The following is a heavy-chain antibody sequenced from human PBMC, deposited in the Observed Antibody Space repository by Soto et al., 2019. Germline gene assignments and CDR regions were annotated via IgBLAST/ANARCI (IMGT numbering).Heavy chain of an antibody. CDR3: AKDAITMVRGVISYYGMDV. CDR2: ISWNSGSI. D-gene: IGHD3-10*01. CDR1: GFTFDDYA. V-gene: IGHV3-9*01. J-gene: IGHJ6*02. Sequence: EVQLVESGGGLVQPGRSLRLSCAASGFTFDDYAMHWVRQAPGKGLEWVSGISWNSGSIGYADSVKGRFTISRDNAKNSLYLQMNSLRAEDTALYYCAKDAITMVRGVISYYGMDVSGQGTTVTVSS.